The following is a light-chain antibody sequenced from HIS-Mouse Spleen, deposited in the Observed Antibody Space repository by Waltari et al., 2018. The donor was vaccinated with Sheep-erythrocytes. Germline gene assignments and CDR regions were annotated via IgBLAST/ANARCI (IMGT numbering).Light chain of an antibody. V-gene: IGLV2-11*01. J-gene: IGLJ1*01. CDR2: DVS. CDR1: SSDVGGYNY. Sequence: QSALTQPRSVSGSPGQSVTISCTGTSSDVGGYNYVFWYQLHPVKAPKLMIYDVSKRPSGVPDRFSVSKTGNTASLTISGLQAEDEADYYCCSYAGSYNHVFATGTKVTVL. CDR3: CSYAGSYNHV.